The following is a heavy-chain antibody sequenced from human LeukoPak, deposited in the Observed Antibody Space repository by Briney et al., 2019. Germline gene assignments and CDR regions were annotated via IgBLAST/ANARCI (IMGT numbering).Heavy chain of an antibody. V-gene: IGHV3-23*01. D-gene: IGHD6-13*01. CDR1: GFTFSSFA. CDR2: ISGSGGST. CDR3: AKDVAPLTFIAAAGIDY. Sequence: GGSLRPSCAASGFTFSSFAMNWVRQAPGKGLECVSAISGSGGSTYYADSVKGRFTISRDNSKNTLYLQMNSLRAEDTAVYYCAKDVAPLTFIAAAGIDYWGQGTLVTVSS. J-gene: IGHJ4*02.